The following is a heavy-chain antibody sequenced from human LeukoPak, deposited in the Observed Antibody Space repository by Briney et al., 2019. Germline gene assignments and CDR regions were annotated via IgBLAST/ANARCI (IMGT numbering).Heavy chain of an antibody. V-gene: IGHV4-59*01. D-gene: IGHD6-6*01. CDR2: IYYSGST. CDR3: ARGRIAARRIRSWFDP. Sequence: SETLSLTCTVSGGSISSYYWSWIRQPPGKGLEWIGYIYYSGSTNYNPSLKSRVTISVDTSKNQFSLKLSSVTAADTAVYYCARGRIAARRIRSWFDPWGQGTLVTVSS. CDR1: GGSISSYY. J-gene: IGHJ5*02.